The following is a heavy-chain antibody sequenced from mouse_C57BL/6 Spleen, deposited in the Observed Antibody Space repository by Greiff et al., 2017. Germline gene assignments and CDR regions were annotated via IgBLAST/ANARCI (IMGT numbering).Heavy chain of an antibody. CDR2: INPNNGGT. V-gene: IGHV1-26*01. J-gene: IGHJ4*01. D-gene: IGHD4-1*01. CDR3: ARGVTGLYAMDY. CDR1: GYTFTDYY. Sequence: EVQLQQSGPELVKPGASVKISCKASGYTFTDYYMNWVKQSHGKSLEWIGDINPNNGGTSYNQKFKGKATLTVDKSSSTAYMELRSLTSEDAAVYYCARGVTGLYAMDYWGQGTSVTVSS.